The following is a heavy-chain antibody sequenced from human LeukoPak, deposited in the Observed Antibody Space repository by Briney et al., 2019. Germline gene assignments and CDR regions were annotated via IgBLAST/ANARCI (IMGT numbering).Heavy chain of an antibody. CDR3: TRLLDNDSSGYPDTFDM. D-gene: IGHD3-22*01. CDR1: GGSITSHY. CDR2: IYYSGRT. J-gene: IGHJ3*02. V-gene: IGHV4-59*08. Sequence: SATLSLTCTVSGGSITSHYWSWIRQAPGKGLEWIGFIYYSGRTKYNPSLQSRVTISLDTSEKKFSLKVTSVTAADTAVYYCTRLLDNDSSGYPDTFDMWGQGTVVTVSS.